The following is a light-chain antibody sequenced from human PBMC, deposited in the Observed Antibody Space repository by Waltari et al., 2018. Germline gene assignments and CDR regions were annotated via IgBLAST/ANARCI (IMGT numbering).Light chain of an antibody. Sequence: EIVLTQSPATLSVSPGERATLSCRASQSVSNYLAWYQQKPGQAPRLLIYETFNRASGIPARFSGSGSGTDFTLTISSLEPEDFAVYYCQLLVNWPLFTFGPGTKVDIK. J-gene: IGKJ3*01. CDR1: QSVSNY. CDR3: QLLVNWPLFT. V-gene: IGKV3-11*01. CDR2: ETF.